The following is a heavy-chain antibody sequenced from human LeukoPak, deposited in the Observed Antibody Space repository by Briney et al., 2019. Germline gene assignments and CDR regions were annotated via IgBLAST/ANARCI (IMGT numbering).Heavy chain of an antibody. V-gene: IGHV1-2*02. CDR2: INANTYGT. CDR1: GYTFNDYY. D-gene: IGHD2-2*01. Sequence: ASVKVSCKASGYTFNDYYIHWVRQAPGQGLQWMGCINANTYGTLYAKMFQGRVTMTIDASVTTAYLELRRLRSDDTAVYFCAIIQRSVVVPAALGFWGQGALVTVSS. J-gene: IGHJ4*02. CDR3: AIIQRSVVVPAALGF.